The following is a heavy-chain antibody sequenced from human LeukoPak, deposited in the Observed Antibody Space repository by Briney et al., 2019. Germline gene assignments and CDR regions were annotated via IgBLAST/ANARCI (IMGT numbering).Heavy chain of an antibody. V-gene: IGHV4-61*01. J-gene: IGHJ4*02. CDR2: TYYSGST. CDR3: ARDPSASRGYFDY. CDR1: NGSISSSSYY. Sequence: PSETLSLTCTVSNGSISSSSYYWGWIRQSPGKGLEWIGYTYYSGSTNYNPSVKSRVTISVDTSKNQFSLKLSSVTAADTAVYYCARDPSASRGYFDYWGQGTLVTVSS.